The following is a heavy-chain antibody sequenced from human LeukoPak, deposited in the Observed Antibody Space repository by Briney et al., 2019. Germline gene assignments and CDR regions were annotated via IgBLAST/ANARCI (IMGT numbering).Heavy chain of an antibody. V-gene: IGHV1-24*01. Sequence: ASVKVSCKVTGYTLTELSMHWVRQAPGKGLEWMGGFDPEDGETIYAQKVQGRVTMTEDTSTDTAYMELSSLRSEDTDVYYCATFRVSYYYDSSGYYGLDYWGQGTLVTVSS. CDR1: GYTLTELS. J-gene: IGHJ4*02. CDR3: ATFRVSYYYDSSGYYGLDY. D-gene: IGHD3-22*01. CDR2: FDPEDGET.